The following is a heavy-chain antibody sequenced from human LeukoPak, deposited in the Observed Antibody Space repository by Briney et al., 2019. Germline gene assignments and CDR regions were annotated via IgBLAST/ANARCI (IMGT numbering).Heavy chain of an antibody. CDR2: ISTSSSYI. D-gene: IGHD6-19*01. CDR1: GFTFSSYN. Sequence: GGSLRLSCAASGFTFSSYNMNWVRQAPGKGLEWVSFISTSSSYIYYADSVKGRFTISRHNAKNSLYLEMNSLRAEDTAVYYCASVYSSGWYYFDYRGQGTLVTVSS. CDR3: ASVYSSGWYYFDY. J-gene: IGHJ4*02. V-gene: IGHV3-21*06.